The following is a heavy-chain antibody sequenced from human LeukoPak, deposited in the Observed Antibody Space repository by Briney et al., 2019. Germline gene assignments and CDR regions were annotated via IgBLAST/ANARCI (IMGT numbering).Heavy chain of an antibody. V-gene: IGHV3-64*01. Sequence: GGSLRLSCAASGFTFSSYAMHWVRQAPGKGLEYVSAISSNGGSTYYANSVKGRFTISRDNSKSTLYLQMGSLRAEDMAVYYCARGPSGYHNTGGQGTLVTVSS. J-gene: IGHJ4*02. CDR3: ARGPSGYHNT. CDR2: ISSNGGST. CDR1: GFTFSSYA. D-gene: IGHD5-12*01.